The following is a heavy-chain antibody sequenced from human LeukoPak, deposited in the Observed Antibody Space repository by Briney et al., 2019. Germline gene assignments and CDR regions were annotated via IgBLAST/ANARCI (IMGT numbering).Heavy chain of an antibody. J-gene: IGHJ4*02. CDR1: GFTFDDYA. CDR3: ARGLDYYDSSGYYPFAY. Sequence: PGRSLRLSCAASGFTFDDYAMHWVRQAPGKGLEWVSGISWNSGSIGYADSVKGRFTISRDNAKNSLYLQMNSLRAEDTALYYCARGLDYYDSSGYYPFAYWGQGTLVTVS. D-gene: IGHD3-22*01. V-gene: IGHV3-9*01. CDR2: ISWNSGSI.